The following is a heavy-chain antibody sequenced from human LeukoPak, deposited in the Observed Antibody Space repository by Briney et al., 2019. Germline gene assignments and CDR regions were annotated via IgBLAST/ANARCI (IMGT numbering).Heavy chain of an antibody. CDR3: VKDLVGSMVRGVIITSPFDY. V-gene: IGHV3-64D*06. D-gene: IGHD3-10*01. Sequence: AGGSLRLSCSASGFTFSSYAMHWVRQAPGKGLEYVSAISSNGGSTYYADSVKGRFTISRDNSKNTLYLQVSSLRAEDTAVYYCVKDLVGSMVRGVIITSPFDYWGQGTLVTVSS. CDR2: ISSNGGST. J-gene: IGHJ4*02. CDR1: GFTFSSYA.